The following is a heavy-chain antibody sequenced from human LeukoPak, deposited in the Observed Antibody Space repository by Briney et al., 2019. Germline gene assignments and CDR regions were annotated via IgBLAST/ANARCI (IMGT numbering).Heavy chain of an antibody. CDR1: GYTFTNYY. Sequence: ASVTVSFTASGYTFTNYYIHWVRQAPGQGLEWMGWINSNRGGTNYAQKFQGRVTMTRDTSISTAYMELRSVRSDDTAVYYCARDHGDDAFDIWGPGTMVTVSS. V-gene: IGHV1-2*02. CDR2: INSNRGGT. D-gene: IGHD3-3*01. CDR3: ARDHGDDAFDI. J-gene: IGHJ3*02.